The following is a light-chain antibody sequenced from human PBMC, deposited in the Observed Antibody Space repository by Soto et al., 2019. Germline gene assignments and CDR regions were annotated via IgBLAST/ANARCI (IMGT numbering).Light chain of an antibody. J-gene: IGKJ1*01. V-gene: IGKV1-5*03. CDR1: QTISSW. Sequence: MTQSPATLSGSVGDRVTITCRAIQTISSWLAWYQQKPGKAPKLLIYKASTLKSGVPSRFSGSGSGTEFTLTISSLQPDDFATYYCQHYNSYSEAFGQGTKVDI. CDR3: QHYNSYSEA. CDR2: KAS.